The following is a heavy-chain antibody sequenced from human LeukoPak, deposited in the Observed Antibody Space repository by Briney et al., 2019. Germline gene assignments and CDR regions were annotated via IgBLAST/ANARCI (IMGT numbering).Heavy chain of an antibody. CDR2: ISYDGSNK. D-gene: IGHD1-26*01. CDR1: GFTFSSYA. CDR3: VKSRRVGANQRGLFDY. J-gene: IGHJ4*02. V-gene: IGHV3-30-3*01. Sequence: GGSLRLSCAASGFTFSSYAMHWVRQAPGKGLEWVAVISYDGSNKYYADSAKGRFTISRDNSKNTLYLQINSLRADDTAVYYCVKSRRVGANQRGLFDYWGQGTLVTVSP.